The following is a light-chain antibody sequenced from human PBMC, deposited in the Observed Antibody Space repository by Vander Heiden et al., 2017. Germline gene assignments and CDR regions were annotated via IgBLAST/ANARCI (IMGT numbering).Light chain of an antibody. V-gene: IGLV2-14*01. CDR2: EVS. CDR3: SSYTSSSTLV. Sequence: HSALTQPASVSGSLGQSITISRTGTSSDVGGYDYVAWYQQHPGKSPKLMIYEVSNRPSGVSNRFSGSKSGNTASLTISGHQADDEADYYCSSYTSSSTLVFGTGTKVTGL. CDR1: SSDVGGYDY. J-gene: IGLJ1*01.